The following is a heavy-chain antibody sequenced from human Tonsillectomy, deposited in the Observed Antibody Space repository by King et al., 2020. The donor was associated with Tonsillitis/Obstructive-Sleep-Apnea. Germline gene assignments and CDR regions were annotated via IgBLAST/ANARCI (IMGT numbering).Heavy chain of an antibody. D-gene: IGHD6-13*01. V-gene: IGHV4-59*08. J-gene: IGHJ4*02. CDR2: IYYSGST. CDR3: ARHGYSSSWSHFDY. Sequence: VQLQESGPGLVKPSETLSLTCTVSGGSISSYYWSWIRQPPGKGLEWIGYIYYSGSTNYNPSLKSRVTISVDTSKNHFSLKLNSVTTADTAVYYCARHGYSSSWSHFDYWGQGTLVTVSS. CDR1: GGSISSYY.